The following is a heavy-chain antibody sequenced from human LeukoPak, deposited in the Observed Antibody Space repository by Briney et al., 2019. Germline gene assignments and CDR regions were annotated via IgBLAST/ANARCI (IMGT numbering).Heavy chain of an antibody. CDR3: AKEGRYNWYDGVSGYFDY. V-gene: IGHV3-23*01. CDR2: ISGSGGST. D-gene: IGHD1-20*01. J-gene: IGHJ4*02. CDR1: GFTFSSYA. Sequence: GGSLRLSCAASGFTFSSYAMSWVRQAPGKGLEWVSAISGSGGSTYYADSVKGRFTISRDNSKNTLYLQMNSLRAEDTAVYYRAKEGRYNWYDGVSGYFDYWGQGTLVTVSS.